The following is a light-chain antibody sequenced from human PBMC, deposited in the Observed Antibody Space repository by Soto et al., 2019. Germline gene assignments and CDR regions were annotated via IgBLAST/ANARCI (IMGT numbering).Light chain of an antibody. CDR1: QAVGGTY. Sequence: IVLTQSPVTMSLSPGERASLSCRASQAVGGTYLAWYQHKPGQAPRLLIYGASNRAAGIPDRFGGSGSGTDFTLTVSRLEPEDFAVYYCQQYAKWPITFGLGTRLEIK. V-gene: IGKV3-20*01. CDR2: GAS. J-gene: IGKJ5*01. CDR3: QQYAKWPIT.